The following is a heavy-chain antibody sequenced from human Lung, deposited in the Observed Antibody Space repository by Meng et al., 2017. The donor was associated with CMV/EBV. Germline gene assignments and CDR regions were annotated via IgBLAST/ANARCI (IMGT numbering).Heavy chain of an antibody. CDR1: GFTFSSYE. V-gene: IGHV3-48*03. CDR3: ARDIVSIFGVAKPYYYYYGMDV. J-gene: IGHJ6*02. CDR2: ISSSGSTI. D-gene: IGHD3-3*01. Sequence: GGSLRLSCAASGFTFSSYEMNWVRQAPGKGLEWVSYISSSGSTIYYADSVKGRFTISRDNAKNSLYLQMNSLRAEDTAVYYCARDIVSIFGVAKPYYYYYGMDVWGQGITVTVSS.